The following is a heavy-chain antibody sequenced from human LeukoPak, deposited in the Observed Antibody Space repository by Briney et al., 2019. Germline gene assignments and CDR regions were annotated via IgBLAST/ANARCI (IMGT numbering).Heavy chain of an antibody. CDR2: ISSSGSTI. CDR3: XRTYSSGWYYFDY. CDR1: GFTFSSYE. D-gene: IGHD6-19*01. Sequence: GGSLRLSCAASGFTFSSYEMNWVRQAPGKGLEWVSYISSSGSTIYYADSVKGRFTISRDNAKNSLYLQMNSLRAEDTAVYYCXRTYSSGWYYFDYWGQGTLVTVSS. V-gene: IGHV3-48*03. J-gene: IGHJ4*02.